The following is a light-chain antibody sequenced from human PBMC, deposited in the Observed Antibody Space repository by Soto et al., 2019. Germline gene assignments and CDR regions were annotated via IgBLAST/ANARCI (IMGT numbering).Light chain of an antibody. V-gene: IGLV1-40*01. Sequence: QSVMTQSPSVSGAPGQTVTISCTGGSSNIGAGFGVHWYQHLPGTAPKLLFFLNGDRPSGVPDRFSAYTSGTSASLAITGLQADDEADYYCQSYDSSLSGVVFGGGTKLTVL. J-gene: IGLJ2*01. CDR2: LNG. CDR3: QSYDSSLSGVV. CDR1: SSNIGAGFG.